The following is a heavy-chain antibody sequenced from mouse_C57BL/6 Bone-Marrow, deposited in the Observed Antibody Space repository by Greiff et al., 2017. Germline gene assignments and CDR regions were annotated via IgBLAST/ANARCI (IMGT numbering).Heavy chain of an antibody. CDR3: AYGYAWVYYFDY. CDR2: IHPTSGST. Sequence: VQLQQPGAELVKPGASVKLSCKASGYTFTSYWMHWVKQRPGQGLEWIGMIHPTSGSTNYNEKFKSKATLTVEKSSRTAYLQLSRLTSEGSAVYYCAYGYAWVYYFDYWGQGTTLTVSS. CDR1: GYTFTSYW. V-gene: IGHV1-64*01. D-gene: IGHD2-2*01. J-gene: IGHJ2*01.